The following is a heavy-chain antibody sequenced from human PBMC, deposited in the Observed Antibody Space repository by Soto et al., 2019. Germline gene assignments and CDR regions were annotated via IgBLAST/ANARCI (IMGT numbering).Heavy chain of an antibody. V-gene: IGHV4-59*01. CDR2: IYYSGST. J-gene: IGHJ6*03. CDR1: GGSISSYY. Sequence: SETLSLTCTVSGGSISSYYWSWIRQPPGKGLEWIGYIYYSGSTNYNPSLKSRVTISVDTSKNQFSLKLSSVTAADTAVYYCARVYYYYYMDVWGKGTTVTVSS. CDR3: ARVYYYYYMDV.